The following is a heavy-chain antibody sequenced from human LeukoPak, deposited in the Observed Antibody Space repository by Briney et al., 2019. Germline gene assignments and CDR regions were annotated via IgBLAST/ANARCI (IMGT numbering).Heavy chain of an antibody. CDR3: ARVYSSPDGDWFDP. D-gene: IGHD6-13*01. Sequence: GASVKVSCKASGYTFTGYYMHWVRQAPGQGLEWMGIINPSGGSTSYAQKFQGRVTMTRDMSTSTVYMELSSLRSDDTAVYYCARVYSSPDGDWFDPWGQGTLVTVSS. J-gene: IGHJ5*02. CDR1: GYTFTGYY. CDR2: INPSGGST. V-gene: IGHV1-46*01.